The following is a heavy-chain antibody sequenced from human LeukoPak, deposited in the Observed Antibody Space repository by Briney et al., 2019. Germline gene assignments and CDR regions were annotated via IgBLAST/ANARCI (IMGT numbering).Heavy chain of an antibody. D-gene: IGHD3-9*01. Sequence: TTSETLSLTCTVSGGSISSYYWSWIRQPPGKGLEWIGYIYYSGSTNYNPSLKSRVTISVDTSKNQFSLKLSSVTATDTAVYYCARSGRYFDWLRQTNWFDPWGQGTLVTVSS. CDR3: ARSGRYFDWLRQTNWFDP. V-gene: IGHV4-59*12. J-gene: IGHJ5*02. CDR1: GGSISSYY. CDR2: IYYSGST.